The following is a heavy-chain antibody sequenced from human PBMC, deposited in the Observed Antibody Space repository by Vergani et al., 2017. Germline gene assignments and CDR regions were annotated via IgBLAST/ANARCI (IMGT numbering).Heavy chain of an antibody. CDR2: ICHTEDT. CDR1: GDSISSNNC. D-gene: IGHD7-27*01. V-gene: IGHV4-4*03. J-gene: IGHJ4*02. CDR3: ATGAVPFDI. Sequence: QVQLQESGPGLVKPPGTLSLTCAVSGDSISSNNCWTWVRQPPGKGLEWIGEICHTEDTKYSPSLKRRVTVSVDESRNLFSLRLNSVTAADTAVHYCATGAVPFDIWGQGTLVTVSS.